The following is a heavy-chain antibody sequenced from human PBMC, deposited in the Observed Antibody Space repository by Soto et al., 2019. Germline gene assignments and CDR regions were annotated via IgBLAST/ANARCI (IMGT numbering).Heavy chain of an antibody. D-gene: IGHD3-22*01. Sequence: QVQLVQSGAEVTKPGASVKVSCKASGYTFTSYYMHWVRQAPGQGLEWMGIINPSGGSTSYAQKFQGRVTMTRDTSTSTVYMELSSLRSEDTAVYYCARDGDYYDSSGYYYYWFDPWGQGTLVTVSS. CDR3: ARDGDYYDSSGYYYYWFDP. J-gene: IGHJ5*02. V-gene: IGHV1-46*01. CDR1: GYTFTSYY. CDR2: INPSGGST.